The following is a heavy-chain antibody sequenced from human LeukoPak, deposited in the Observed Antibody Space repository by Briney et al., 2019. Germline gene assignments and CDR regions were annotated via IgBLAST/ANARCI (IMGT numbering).Heavy chain of an antibody. Sequence: GESLQISCQGSGYRFTSYWIGWVRQLPGKGLEWMGIIYPGDSDTRYSPSFQGQVTISADKSISTAYLQWSSLKASDTAMYYCARPYSSGWYYFDYWGQGTLVTVSS. CDR3: ARPYSSGWYYFDY. J-gene: IGHJ4*02. D-gene: IGHD6-19*01. CDR2: IYPGDSDT. V-gene: IGHV5-51*01. CDR1: GYRFTSYW.